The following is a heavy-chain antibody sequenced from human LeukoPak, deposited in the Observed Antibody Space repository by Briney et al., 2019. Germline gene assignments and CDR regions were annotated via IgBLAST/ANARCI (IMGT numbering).Heavy chain of an antibody. V-gene: IGHV3-30*02. CDR3: AKDIGFVDCSSTSCQQPSDYYYMDV. J-gene: IGHJ6*03. CDR1: GFTFNNYA. Sequence: PGGSLRLSCSASGFTFNNYAVHWVRQAPGKGLEWVAFIRYDGSNKYYADSVKGRFTISRDNSKNTLHLQMNSLRAEDTAVYYCAKDIGFVDCSSTSCQQPSDYYYMDVWGKGTTVTVSS. D-gene: IGHD2-2*01. CDR2: IRYDGSNK.